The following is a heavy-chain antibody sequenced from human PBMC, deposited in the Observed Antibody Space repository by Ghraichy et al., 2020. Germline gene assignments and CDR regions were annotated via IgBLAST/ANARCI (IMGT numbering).Heavy chain of an antibody. J-gene: IGHJ6*03. CDR2: TYYRSKWYN. CDR1: GDSVSSNSAA. D-gene: IGHD6-19*01. CDR3: ARGYYTGWYPNYYLDV. V-gene: IGHV6-1*01. Sequence: SETLSLTCAISGDSVSSNSAAWNWIRQSPSRGLEWLGRTYYRSKWYNDYAVSVKSRISIDPDTSKNQFSLQVNSVTPEDTAVYFCARGYYTGWYPNYYLDVWGSGTSVTVSS.